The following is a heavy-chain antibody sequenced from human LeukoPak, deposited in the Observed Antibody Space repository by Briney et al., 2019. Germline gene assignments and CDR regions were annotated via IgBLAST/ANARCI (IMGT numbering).Heavy chain of an antibody. V-gene: IGHV1-2*02. CDR3: ARDQYGSGSYGTNWFDS. CDR1: GYTFTGYY. D-gene: IGHD3-10*01. CDR2: INPNSGGT. J-gene: IGHJ5*01. Sequence: ASVKVSCKASGYTFTGYYMHWVRQAPGQGLEWMGWINPNSGGTNYAQKLQGRVTMTTDTSTSTAYMELRSLKSDDTAVYYCARDQYGSGSYGTNWFDSWGQGTLVTVSS.